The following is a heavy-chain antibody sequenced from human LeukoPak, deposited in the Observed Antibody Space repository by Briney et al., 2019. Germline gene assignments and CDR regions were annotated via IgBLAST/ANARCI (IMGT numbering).Heavy chain of an antibody. Sequence: PGGSLRLSCTASGFTFGDYAMTWVRRAPGKGLEWVGFTKNKTNRGTTEYAASVKGRSTISRDDSKSIAYLQMNSLKTEDTAVYYYTRVKAPPPCIAAAGIQFDYWGQGTLVTVSS. V-gene: IGHV3-49*04. CDR2: TKNKTNRGTT. CDR1: GFTFGDYA. J-gene: IGHJ4*02. D-gene: IGHD6-13*01. CDR3: TRVKAPPPCIAAAGIQFDY.